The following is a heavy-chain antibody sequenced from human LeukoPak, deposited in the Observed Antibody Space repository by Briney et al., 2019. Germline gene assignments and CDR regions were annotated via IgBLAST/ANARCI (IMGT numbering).Heavy chain of an antibody. V-gene: IGHV4-39*01. CDR2: IYYTGST. D-gene: IGHD3-16*01. CDR1: GGSISGSGYY. CDR3: PSPLGGFDN. Sequence: SETLSLTCSVSGGSISGSGYYWAWIRQPPGKGLEWIGSIYYTGSTHYNSSLKSRVTMSLDTSKNQSSLKLSSVTAADTAVYYCPSPLGGFDNWGQGTLVTVSS. J-gene: IGHJ4*02.